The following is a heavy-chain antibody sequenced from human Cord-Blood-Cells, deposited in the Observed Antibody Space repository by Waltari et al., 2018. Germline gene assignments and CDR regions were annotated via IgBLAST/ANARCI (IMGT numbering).Heavy chain of an antibody. CDR3: AAYSSSSGRWFDP. CDR2: IVFGSGNT. J-gene: IGHJ5*02. Sequence: QMQLVQSGPEVKKPGTSVKVSCKASGFTFTSSAVQWVRQARGQRLEWIGWIVFGSGNTNYAQKFQERVTITRDMSTSTAYMELSSLRSEDTAVYYCAAYSSSSGRWFDPWGQGTLVTVSS. D-gene: IGHD6-6*01. CDR1: GFTFTSSA. V-gene: IGHV1-58*01.